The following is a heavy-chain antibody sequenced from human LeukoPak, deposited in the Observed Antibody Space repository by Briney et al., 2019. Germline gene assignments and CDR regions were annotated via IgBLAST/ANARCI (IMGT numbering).Heavy chain of an antibody. D-gene: IGHD5-24*01. CDR3: ARDTANGYSDY. CDR2: IIPILGIA. Sequence: ASVKVSCKASGGTFSSYAISWVRQAPGQGLEWMGRIIPILGIANYAQKFQGRVTITADKSTSTAYMELSSLRSEDTAVYYCARDTANGYSDYWGQGTLVTVSS. J-gene: IGHJ4*02. CDR1: GGTFSSYA. V-gene: IGHV1-69*04.